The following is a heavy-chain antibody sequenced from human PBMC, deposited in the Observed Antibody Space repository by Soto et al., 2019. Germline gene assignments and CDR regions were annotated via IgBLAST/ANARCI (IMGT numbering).Heavy chain of an antibody. Sequence: GGSLRLSCAASGFTFSNYAMSWVRQAPWKGLEWVSGIGGRATSAYYADSVKGRFAISRDNSYNTLFLQLNSLRAEDTAVYYCAKSRYSDSSGDFYDFWGQGTLVTVSS. CDR3: AKSRYSDSSGDFYDF. CDR1: GFTFSNYA. CDR2: IGGRATSA. D-gene: IGHD3-22*01. J-gene: IGHJ4*02. V-gene: IGHV3-23*01.